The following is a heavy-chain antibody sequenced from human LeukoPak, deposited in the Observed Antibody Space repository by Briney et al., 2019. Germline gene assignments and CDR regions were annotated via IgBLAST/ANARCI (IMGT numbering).Heavy chain of an antibody. CDR3: ARVHIAVRPGHFDY. J-gene: IGHJ4*02. CDR1: GYTFTTYG. CDR2: ISVYNGNT. Sequence: ASVKVSCKASGYTFTTYGINWLRQAPGQGLEWMGWISVYNGNTKYAQKFQGRVTMTTDTSTSTAYMELRSLRSDDTAVYYCARVHIAVRPGHFDYWGQGTLVTVSS. V-gene: IGHV1-18*01. D-gene: IGHD6-6*01.